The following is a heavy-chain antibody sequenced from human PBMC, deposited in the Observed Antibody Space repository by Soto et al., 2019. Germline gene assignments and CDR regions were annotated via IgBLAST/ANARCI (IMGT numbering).Heavy chain of an antibody. CDR2: INHSGST. Sequence: SETLSLTCAVYGGSFSGYYWSWIRQPPGKGLEWIGEINHSGSTNYNPSLKSRVTISVDTSKNQFSLKLSSVTAADTAVYYCARGGNNTTRHFDYWGQGTLVTVSS. D-gene: IGHD2-2*01. CDR3: ARGGNNTTRHFDY. J-gene: IGHJ4*02. CDR1: GGSFSGYY. V-gene: IGHV4-34*01.